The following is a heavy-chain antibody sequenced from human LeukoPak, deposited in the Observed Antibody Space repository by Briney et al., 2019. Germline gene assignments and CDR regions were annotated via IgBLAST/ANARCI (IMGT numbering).Heavy chain of an antibody. CDR2: ISGSSGII. V-gene: IGHV3-48*01. CDR3: NQWLVR. CDR1: GFTFNTYT. D-gene: IGHD6-19*01. Sequence: GGSLRLSCAASGFTFNTYTMNWVRQAPGKGLEWVSYISGSSGIIDYADSVRGRFTISRDNAKNSLYLQMNSLRAEDTAVYYCNQWLVRWGQGTLVTVSS. J-gene: IGHJ4*02.